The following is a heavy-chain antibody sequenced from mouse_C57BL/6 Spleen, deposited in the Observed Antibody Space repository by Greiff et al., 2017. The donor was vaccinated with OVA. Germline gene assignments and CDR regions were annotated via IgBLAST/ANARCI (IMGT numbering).Heavy chain of an antibody. CDR3: ARSEDYYSNGERDY. V-gene: IGHV1-52*01. J-gene: IGHJ2*01. D-gene: IGHD1-1*01. CDR2: IDPSDSET. CDR1: GYTFTSYW. Sequence: QVQLQQPGAELVRPGSSVKLSCKASGYTFTSYWMHWVQQRPIQGLEWIGNIDPSDSETHYNHKFKVKATLTVDKSSSTAYIQLSSLTSEDAAVYYCARSEDYYSNGERDYWGQGTTLTVSS.